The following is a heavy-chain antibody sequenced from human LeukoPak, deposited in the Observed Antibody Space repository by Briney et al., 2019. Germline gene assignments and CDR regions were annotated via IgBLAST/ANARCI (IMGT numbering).Heavy chain of an antibody. CDR1: GASISSSNYY. Sequence: TSGTLSLTCTVSGASISSSNYYGAWIRQPPGKGLEWIGSIYFSGSAYYNPSLKSRVTISADTTKNQFSLKLSSVTAADTAVYYCARPHYGDRVPPNPYYYYGMDVWGQGTTVTVSS. CDR3: ARPHYGDRVPPNPYYYYGMDV. J-gene: IGHJ6*02. D-gene: IGHD4-17*01. V-gene: IGHV4-39*01. CDR2: IYFSGSA.